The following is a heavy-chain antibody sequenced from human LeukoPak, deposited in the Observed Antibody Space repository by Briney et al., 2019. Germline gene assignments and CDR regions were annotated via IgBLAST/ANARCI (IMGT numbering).Heavy chain of an antibody. V-gene: IGHV3-48*01. Sequence: GGSLRLSCAASGFTFSSYSMNWVRQAPGKGLEWVSYISSSSSTIYYADSVKGRFTISRDNAKNSLYLQMNSLRAEDTAVYYCARETLNLHYYGSGKVYYYYLDVWGKGTTVTVSS. J-gene: IGHJ6*03. CDR2: ISSSSSTI. CDR1: GFTFSSYS. CDR3: ARETLNLHYYGSGKVYYYYLDV. D-gene: IGHD3-10*01.